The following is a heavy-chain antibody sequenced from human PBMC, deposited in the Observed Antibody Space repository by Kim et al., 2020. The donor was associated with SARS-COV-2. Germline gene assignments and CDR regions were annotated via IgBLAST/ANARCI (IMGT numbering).Heavy chain of an antibody. V-gene: IGHV3-30-3*01. CDR3: ARDPLSRLRGFTYSYYGMDV. Sequence: GGSLRLSCAASGFTFSRCAMHWVRQAPGKGLEWVAVISYDGSNKNYADSVKGRFTISRDNSKNTLYLQMNSLRTEDTALYYCARDPLSRLRGFTYSYYGMDVWGQGTTVTVSS. CDR2: ISYDGSNK. J-gene: IGHJ6*02. CDR1: GFTFSRCA. D-gene: IGHD3-10*01.